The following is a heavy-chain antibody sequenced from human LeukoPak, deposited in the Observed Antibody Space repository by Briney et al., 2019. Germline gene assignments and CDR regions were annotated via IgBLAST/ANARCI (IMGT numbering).Heavy chain of an antibody. D-gene: IGHD6-6*01. Sequence: GGSLRLSCTASGFTFSIYWISWVRQAPGKGLEWVASIKEDGSEEHYVDSVKGRFTISRHNARNSVHVQMNSLRAEDTAVYFCARIRPGNYFDYWGQGALVTVSS. CDR1: GFTFSIYW. CDR2: IKEDGSEE. CDR3: ARIRPGNYFDY. J-gene: IGHJ4*02. V-gene: IGHV3-7*01.